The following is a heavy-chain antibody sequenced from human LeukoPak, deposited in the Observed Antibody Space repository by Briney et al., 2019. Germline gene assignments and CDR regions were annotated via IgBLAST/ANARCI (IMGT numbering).Heavy chain of an antibody. V-gene: IGHV4-4*02. CDR1: GGSINSNNW. CDR3: ARSNWNDAADAFDI. Sequence: RASETLSLTCAVSGGSINSNNWWSWVRQPPGKGLEWIGRIYTSGSTNYNPSLKSRVTILEDTSKNQFSLKLSSVTAADTAVYYCARSNWNDAADAFDIWGQGAMVTVSS. J-gene: IGHJ3*02. D-gene: IGHD1-1*01. CDR2: IYTSGST.